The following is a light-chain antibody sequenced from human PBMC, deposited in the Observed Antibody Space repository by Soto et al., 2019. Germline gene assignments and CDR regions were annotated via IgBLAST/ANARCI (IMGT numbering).Light chain of an antibody. J-gene: IGKJ2*01. CDR1: QSISSY. V-gene: IGKV1-39*01. CDR3: QRSYSTPFT. CDR2: AAS. Sequence: DIRMTQSPSSLSASVGDRVTITCRASQSISSYLNWYLQKPGKAPKILIYAASSLQSGVPSRFSGSGSVTDFTLTISSLQPEDFATYYCQRSYSTPFTFGQGTKLEIK.